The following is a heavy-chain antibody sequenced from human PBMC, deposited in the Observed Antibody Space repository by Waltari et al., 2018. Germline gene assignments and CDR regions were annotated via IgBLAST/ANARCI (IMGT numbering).Heavy chain of an antibody. D-gene: IGHD4-17*01. CDR1: GFTFSSYS. Sequence: EVQLVESGGGLVKPGGSLRLSCAAPGFTFSSYSMHWVRQAPGKGLEWVSSISSSSSYIYYADSVKGRFTISRDNAKNSLYLQMNSLRAEDTAVYYCARGYMTTVTTLGYWGQGTLVTVSS. V-gene: IGHV3-21*01. CDR3: ARGYMTTVTTLGY. J-gene: IGHJ4*02. CDR2: ISSSSSYI.